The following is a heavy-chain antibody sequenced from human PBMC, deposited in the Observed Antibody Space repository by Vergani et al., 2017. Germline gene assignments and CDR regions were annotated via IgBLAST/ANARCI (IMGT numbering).Heavy chain of an antibody. CDR1: GFSFRNAW. CDR2: IKSTFDRGTT. V-gene: IGHV3-15*07. Sequence: EVQLLESGGGIVNPGGSLRLSCVASGFSFRNAWMNWVRRTPGKGLEWVGRIKSTFDRGTTDYAAAVKGRFTISRDDSKNTLFLQMNGLKTEDIGVYYCTTDPRYCGDGSCYWLRDHHYYGMDVWGQGTTVTVSS. CDR3: TTDPRYCGDGSCYWLRDHHYYGMDV. J-gene: IGHJ6*02. D-gene: IGHD2-21*01.